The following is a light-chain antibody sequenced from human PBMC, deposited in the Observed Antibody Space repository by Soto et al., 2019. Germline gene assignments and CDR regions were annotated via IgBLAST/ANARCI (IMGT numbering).Light chain of an antibody. CDR1: TSDVGIYNY. Sequence: QSALTQSPSASGSPGQSVTISCTGSTSDVGIYNYVSWYQQHPGEAPKLILYEVSKRPSGVPDRFSGSKSGNTASLTVSGLQADDEADYYCSSYAGSNNFVFGTGTKVTVL. V-gene: IGLV2-8*01. J-gene: IGLJ1*01. CDR2: EVS. CDR3: SSYAGSNNFV.